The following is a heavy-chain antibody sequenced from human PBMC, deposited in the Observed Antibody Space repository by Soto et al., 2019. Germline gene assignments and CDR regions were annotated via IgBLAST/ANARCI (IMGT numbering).Heavy chain of an antibody. J-gene: IGHJ4*02. CDR3: AKNQERELPRVIDF. D-gene: IGHD1-7*01. V-gene: IGHV5-10-1*01. Sequence: PGESLKISCKGSGYSFTSYWISWVRQMPGKGLEWMGRIDPSDSYTNYSPSFQGHVTISRDRSKNTLYLQMSSLRAEDTALYYCAKNQERELPRVIDFWGQGTLVTVSS. CDR1: GYSFTSYW. CDR2: IDPSDSYT.